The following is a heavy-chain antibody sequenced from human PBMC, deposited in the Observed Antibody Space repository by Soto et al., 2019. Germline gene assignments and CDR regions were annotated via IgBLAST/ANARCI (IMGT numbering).Heavy chain of an antibody. D-gene: IGHD4-4*01. CDR1: GYTFTSYA. J-gene: IGHJ6*02. CDR3: ARFSTVTTPWGTGSGYYYYGMDV. CDR2: INAGNGNT. V-gene: IGHV1-3*01. Sequence: GASVKVSCKASGYTFTSYAMHWVRQAPGQRLEWMGWINAGNGNTKYSQKFQGRVTITRDTSASTAYMELSSLRSEDTAVYYCARFSTVTTPWGTGSGYYYYGMDVWGQGTTVTVSS.